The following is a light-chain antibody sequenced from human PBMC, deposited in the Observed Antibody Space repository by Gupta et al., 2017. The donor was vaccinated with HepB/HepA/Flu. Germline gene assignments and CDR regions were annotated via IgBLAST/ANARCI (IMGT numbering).Light chain of an antibody. CDR3: QKYNSAPWT. J-gene: IGKJ1*01. CDR2: AAS. CDR1: QGINNY. V-gene: IGKV1-27*01. Sequence: IQMTLSPFSLSASVGDRVAITCRASQGINNYLAWSQQKPGKVPKLLIYAASTLQSGVPSRFSGSGSGTDFTLTISSLQPEDVATYYCQKYNSAPWTFGQGTKVEIK.